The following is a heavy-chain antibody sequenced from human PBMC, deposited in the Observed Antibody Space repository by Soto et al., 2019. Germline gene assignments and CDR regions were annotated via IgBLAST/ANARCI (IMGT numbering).Heavy chain of an antibody. V-gene: IGHV1-69*13. CDR3: AREAGVRGVITYYYYYGMDV. D-gene: IGHD3-10*01. CDR2: IIPIFGTA. J-gene: IGHJ6*02. CDR1: GGTFSSYA. Sequence: SVKVSCKASGGTFSSYAISWVRQAPGQGLEWMGGIIPIFGTANYAQKFQGRATITADESTSTAYMELSSLRSEDTAVYYCAREAGVRGVITYYYYYGMDVWGQGTTVTVSS.